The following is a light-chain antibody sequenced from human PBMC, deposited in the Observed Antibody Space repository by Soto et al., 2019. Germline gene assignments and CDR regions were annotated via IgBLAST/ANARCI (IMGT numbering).Light chain of an antibody. CDR1: QDINNY. Sequence: DVLMTQSPSSLSASVGDRVTITCQASQDINNYLNWYQQKPGKAPKLLIYDASNLETGVPLRFSGRGSRTEFTFTIGSQHPEDIATYYCQQCDNLPYRFGQGPKLEMK. CDR3: QQCDNLPYR. J-gene: IGKJ2*03. V-gene: IGKV1-33*01. CDR2: DAS.